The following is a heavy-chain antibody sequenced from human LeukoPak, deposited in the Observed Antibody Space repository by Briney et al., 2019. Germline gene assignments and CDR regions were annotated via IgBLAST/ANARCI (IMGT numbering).Heavy chain of an antibody. CDR2: INQDGSEK. V-gene: IGHV3-7*01. Sequence: CMTWFRQTPGKGLEWVGNINQDGSEKYYLDSVRGRFTISRDNAKNSLYLQMNSLRVEDTAIYYCARDYVWGSSESDYWGQGTLVTVSS. D-gene: IGHD7-27*01. J-gene: IGHJ4*02. CDR3: ARDYVWGSSESDY. CDR1: C.